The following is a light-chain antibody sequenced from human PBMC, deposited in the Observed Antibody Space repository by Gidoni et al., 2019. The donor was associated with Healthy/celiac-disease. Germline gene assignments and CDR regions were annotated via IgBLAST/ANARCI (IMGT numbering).Light chain of an antibody. J-gene: IGKJ1*01. CDR3: QQSYSTPKT. CDR1: QSISSY. Sequence: DIQMTQSPSSLSASVGDRVTITCRASQSISSYLNWYQQKPGKPPKLLIYAASSLQSGVPSRFSGSVSGTDFTLTISSLQPEDFATYYCQQSYSTPKTFGQGTKVEIK. CDR2: AAS. V-gene: IGKV1-39*01.